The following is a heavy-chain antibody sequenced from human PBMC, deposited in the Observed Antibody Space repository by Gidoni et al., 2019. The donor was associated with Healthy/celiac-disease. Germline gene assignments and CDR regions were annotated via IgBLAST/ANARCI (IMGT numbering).Heavy chain of an antibody. J-gene: IGHJ6*03. CDR1: GLPLRTSG. V-gene: IGHV3-74*01. Sequence: EVRLVESGGGLVRPGGSMRLPWEAHGLPLRTSGRHGVRQAPGKGLVWVCRINSEGSSTSYADSVKGRFTISRDNAKNTLYLQMNSLRAEDTAVYYCARDRYYYDSHGGYYYMDVWGKGTTVTVSS. D-gene: IGHD3-22*01. CDR3: ARDRYYYDSHGGYYYMDV. CDR2: INSEGSST.